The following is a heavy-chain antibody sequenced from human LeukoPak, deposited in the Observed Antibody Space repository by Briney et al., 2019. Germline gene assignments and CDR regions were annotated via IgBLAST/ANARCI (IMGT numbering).Heavy chain of an antibody. D-gene: IGHD6-13*01. V-gene: IGHV4-34*01. CDR3: ARRSSWTNYEYFQH. J-gene: IGHJ1*01. CDR2: INHSGST. Sequence: PSETLSLTCAVYGGSFSGYYWSWIRQPPGKGLEWIGVINHSGSTNYNPSLKSRVTISVDTSKNQFSLKLSSVTAADTAVYYCARRSSWTNYEYFQHWGQGTLVTVSS. CDR1: GGSFSGYY.